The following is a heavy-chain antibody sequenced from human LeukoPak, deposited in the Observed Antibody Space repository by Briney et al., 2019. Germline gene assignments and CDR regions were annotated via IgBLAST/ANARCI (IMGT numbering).Heavy chain of an antibody. V-gene: IGHV3-11*04. CDR1: GFTFSDYY. J-gene: IGHJ6*03. CDR2: IKGTGVTT. D-gene: IGHD3-16*01. CDR3: ARAGELRYMDV. Sequence: PGGSLRLSCAASGFTFSDYYMSWIRQAPGKGLEWVSTIKGTGVTTYYADSVKGRFTISRDNAKNSLFLQMSSLRADDTAIYYCARAGELRYMDVWGKGTTVTVSS.